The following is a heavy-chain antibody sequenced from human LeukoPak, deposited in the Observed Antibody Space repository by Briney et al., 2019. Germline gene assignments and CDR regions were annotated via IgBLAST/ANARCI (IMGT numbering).Heavy chain of an antibody. CDR1: GFTFSSYS. Sequence: GGSLRLSCAASGFTFSSYSMNWVRQAPGKGLEWVSIVSGDGAWTYYADSLKGRFTISRDNSKNSLFLQLNSLRTDDTALYYCARAPGRGDWCADYWGQGTLVTVSS. J-gene: IGHJ4*02. D-gene: IGHD2-8*02. V-gene: IGHV3-43*02. CDR2: VSGDGAWT. CDR3: ARAPGRGDWCADY.